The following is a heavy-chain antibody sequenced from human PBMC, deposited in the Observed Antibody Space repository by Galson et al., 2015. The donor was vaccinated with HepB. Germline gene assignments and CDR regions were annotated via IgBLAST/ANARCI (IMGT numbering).Heavy chain of an antibody. V-gene: IGHV4-59*08. J-gene: IGHJ4*02. Sequence: SETLSLTCTVSGGSVDYFYWSWVRQPPGREPEWIGYIYSSGSTNYNPSLKNRLSISVDTSRNQFSLKLSSLTAADTAVYYCARHPSAWSPHFDYWGQGTLVTVSS. CDR1: GGSVDYFY. CDR2: IYSSGST. D-gene: IGHD6-19*01. CDR3: ARHPSAWSPHFDY.